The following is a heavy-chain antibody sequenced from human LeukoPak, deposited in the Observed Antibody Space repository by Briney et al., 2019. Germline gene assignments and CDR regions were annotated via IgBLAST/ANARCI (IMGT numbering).Heavy chain of an antibody. CDR2: INPNSGGT. CDR1: GYTFTGYY. CDR3: ARGDSSGYYYVWFDY. Sequence: ASVTVSRKASGYTFTGYYMHWVRQAPGQALEWMGWINPNSGGTNYAQKFQGRVTMTRDTSISTAYMGLSRLRADDTAVYYCARGDSSGYYYVWFDYWGQGTLVTVSS. J-gene: IGHJ4*02. D-gene: IGHD3-22*01. V-gene: IGHV1-2*02.